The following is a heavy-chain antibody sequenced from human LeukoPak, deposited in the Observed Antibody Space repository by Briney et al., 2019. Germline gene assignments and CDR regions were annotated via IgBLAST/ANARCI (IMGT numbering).Heavy chain of an antibody. CDR3: ARHRKDIVVVPAARPLGYYYYYMDV. V-gene: IGHV4-39*01. Sequence: SQTLSLTCTVSGGSISSGSYYWGWIRQPPGKGLEWIGSIYYSGSTYYNPSLKSRVTISVDTSKNQFSLKLSSVTAADTAVYYCARHRKDIVVVPAARPLGYYYYYMDVWGKGTTVTVSS. CDR2: IYYSGST. D-gene: IGHD2-2*01. J-gene: IGHJ6*03. CDR1: GGSISSGSYY.